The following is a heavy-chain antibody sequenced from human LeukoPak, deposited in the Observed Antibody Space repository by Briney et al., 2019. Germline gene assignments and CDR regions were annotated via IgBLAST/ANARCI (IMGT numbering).Heavy chain of an antibody. V-gene: IGHV3-30*04. J-gene: IGHJ4*02. CDR3: ARAASSGYYWHFDY. D-gene: IGHD3-22*01. CDR1: GFTFSSYA. Sequence: GGSLRLSCAASGFTFSSYAMHWVRQAPGKGLEWVAVISYDGSNKYYADPVKGRFTISRDNSKNTLYLQMNSLRAEDTAVYYCARAASSGYYWHFDYWGQGTLVTVSS. CDR2: ISYDGSNK.